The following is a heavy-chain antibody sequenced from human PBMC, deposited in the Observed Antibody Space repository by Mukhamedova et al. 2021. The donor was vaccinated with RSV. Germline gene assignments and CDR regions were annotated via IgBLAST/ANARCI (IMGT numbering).Heavy chain of an antibody. CDR2: ISAYNGNT. Sequence: VRQAPGQGLEWMGWISAYNGNTNYAQKLQGRVTMTTDTSTSTAYMELRSLRSDDTAAYYCARDGIRVLEWLGDYWGQGDLVTAS. D-gene: IGHD3-3*01. J-gene: IGHJ4*02. V-gene: IGHV1-18*01. CDR3: ARDGIRVLEWLGDY.